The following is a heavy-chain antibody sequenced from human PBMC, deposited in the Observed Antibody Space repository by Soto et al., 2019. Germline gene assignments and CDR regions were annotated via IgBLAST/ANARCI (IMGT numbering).Heavy chain of an antibody. D-gene: IGHD5-12*01. CDR2: IYWDDDK. J-gene: IGHJ3*02. Sequence: QITLKESGPTLVKPTQTLTLTCTFSGFSLSTSGVGVGWIRQPPGKALEWLALIYWDDDKRYSPSLKSRLTIPKDTSKTQVVLKMTNMDPVDTATYSCALPGGGATIEEDAFDIWGQGTMVTVSS. CDR1: GFSLSTSGVG. CDR3: ALPGGGATIEEDAFDI. V-gene: IGHV2-5*02.